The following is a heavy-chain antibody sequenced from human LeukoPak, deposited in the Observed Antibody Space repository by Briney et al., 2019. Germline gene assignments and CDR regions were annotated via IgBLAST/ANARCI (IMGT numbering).Heavy chain of an antibody. D-gene: IGHD6-19*01. CDR2: IDPSDSYT. CDR1: GYSFTSYR. CDR3: ARLGSGWSFDY. J-gene: IGHJ4*02. V-gene: IGHV5-10-1*01. Sequence: GESLKISCKGSGYSFTSYRINWVRQMPGKGLEWMGTIDPSDSYTNYSPPLQGHVTMSTDKSISTAYLQWGSLKASDTAIYYCARLGSGWSFDYWGQGALVTVSS.